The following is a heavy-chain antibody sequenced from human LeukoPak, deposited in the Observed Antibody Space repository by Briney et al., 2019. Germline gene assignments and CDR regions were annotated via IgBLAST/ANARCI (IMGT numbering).Heavy chain of an antibody. V-gene: IGHV3-7*01. CDR2: TKQDGREE. CDR1: GFTFSSYW. D-gene: IGHD1-26*01. Sequence: GGTLRLSCAASGFTFSSYWMSWVRQAPGKGLEWVANTKQDGREENIVDSVKGRFTISRDNAKKSLYLQMNSLRAEDTAVYYCARGSSAGASLRHDYWGQGTLVTVSS. CDR3: ARGSSAGASLRHDY. J-gene: IGHJ4*02.